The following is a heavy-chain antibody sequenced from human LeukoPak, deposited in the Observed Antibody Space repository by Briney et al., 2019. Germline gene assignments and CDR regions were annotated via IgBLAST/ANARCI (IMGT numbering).Heavy chain of an antibody. CDR2: IYYSGST. J-gene: IGHJ4*02. D-gene: IGHD6-13*01. CDR1: GGSISSYY. V-gene: IGHV4-59*01. Sequence: PSETLSLTCTVSGGSISSYYWSWIRQPPGKGLEWIGYIYYSGSTNYNPSLKSRVTISVDTSKNQFSLKLSSVPAADTAVYYCARDLGPKYSSSWYDYWGQGTLVTVSS. CDR3: ARDLGPKYSSSWYDY.